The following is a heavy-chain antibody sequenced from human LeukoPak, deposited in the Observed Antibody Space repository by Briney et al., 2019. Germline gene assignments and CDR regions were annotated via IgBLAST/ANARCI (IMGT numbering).Heavy chain of an antibody. J-gene: IGHJ6*03. V-gene: IGHV4-59*01. CDR1: GGSISSYY. D-gene: IGHD4-11*01. CDR3: ARVPVTRRYYYMDV. CDR2: IYYSGST. Sequence: SETLSLTCTVTGGSISSYYWSWIRQPPGKGLEWIGYIYYSGSTNYNPSLKSRVTISVDTSKNQFSLKLSSVTAADTAVYYCARVPVTRRYYYMDVWGKGTTVTVSS.